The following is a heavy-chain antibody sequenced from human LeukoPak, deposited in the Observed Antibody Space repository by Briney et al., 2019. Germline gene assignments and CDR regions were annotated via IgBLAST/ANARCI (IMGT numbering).Heavy chain of an antibody. J-gene: IGHJ4*02. V-gene: IGHV1-18*01. Sequence: ASVKVSCKASGYTFTTYAISWVRQAPGQGLEWMGWISTYNGHTNYAQKLQARVTMTTDTSTSTAYTELRSLRSDDTAVYYCARAKSPGGSGSSIDYWGQGTLVTVSS. CDR3: ARAKSPGGSGSSIDY. D-gene: IGHD3-10*01. CDR1: GYTFTTYA. CDR2: ISTYNGHT.